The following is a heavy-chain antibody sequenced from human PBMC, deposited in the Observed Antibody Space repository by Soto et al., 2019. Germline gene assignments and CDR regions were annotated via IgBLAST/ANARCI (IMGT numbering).Heavy chain of an antibody. CDR3: ARISSASSGWLSDY. J-gene: IGHJ4*02. CDR1: GYTFTSNS. D-gene: IGHD6-19*01. Sequence: ASVKVSCKASGYTFTSNSIGWVRQSPGQGLEWMGWINVYNGNTKYAQQLQGRVTLTTDTSTSTAYMDLRSLRSDDTAVYYCARISSASSGWLSDYWGQGTLVTV. V-gene: IGHV1-18*04. CDR2: INVYNGNT.